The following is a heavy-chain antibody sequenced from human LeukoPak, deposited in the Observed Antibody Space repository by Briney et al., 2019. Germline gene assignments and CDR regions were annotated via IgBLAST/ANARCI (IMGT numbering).Heavy chain of an antibody. J-gene: IGHJ4*02. CDR3: ARGDRRVWFGESYFDY. D-gene: IGHD3-10*01. CDR2: INHSGST. V-gene: IGHV4-34*01. Sequence: SETLSLTCAVYGGSFSGYYWSWIRQPPGKGLGWIGEINHSGSTNYNPSLKSRVTISVDTSKNQFSLKLSSVTAADTAVYYCARGDRRVWFGESYFDYWGQGTLVTVSS. CDR1: GGSFSGYY.